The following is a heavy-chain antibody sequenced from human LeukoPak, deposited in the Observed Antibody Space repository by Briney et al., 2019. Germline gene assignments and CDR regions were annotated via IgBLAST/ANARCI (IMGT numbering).Heavy chain of an antibody. D-gene: IGHD3-9*01. V-gene: IGHV4-39*01. CDR2: IYYSGST. J-gene: IGHJ4*02. CDR3: ARSDILTGYYRR. CDR1: GGSISSSSYY. Sequence: PSETLSLTCTVSGGSISSSSYYWGWIRQPPGKGLEWIGSIYYSGSTYYNPSLKSRVTISVDTSKNQFSLKLSSVTAADTAVYYCARSDILTGYYRRWGQGTLVTVSS.